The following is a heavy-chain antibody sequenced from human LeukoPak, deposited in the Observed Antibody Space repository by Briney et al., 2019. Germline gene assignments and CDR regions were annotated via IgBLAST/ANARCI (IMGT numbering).Heavy chain of an antibody. CDR3: ARDREYSSGYLDY. CDR1: GFTFSSYS. J-gene: IGHJ4*02. V-gene: IGHV3-21*01. D-gene: IGHD6-19*01. Sequence: GGSLRPSCAASGFTFSSYSMNWVRQAPGKGLEWVSSISSSSSYIYYADSAKGRFTISRDNAKNSLYLQMNSLRAEDTAVYYCARDREYSSGYLDYWGQGTLVTVSS. CDR2: ISSSSSYI.